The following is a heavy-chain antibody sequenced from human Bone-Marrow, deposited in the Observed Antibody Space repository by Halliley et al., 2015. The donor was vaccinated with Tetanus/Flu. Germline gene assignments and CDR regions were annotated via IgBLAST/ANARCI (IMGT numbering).Heavy chain of an antibody. D-gene: IGHD1-26*01. CDR3: VTSTGSYYADFDY. CDR2: IDGNGGNI. Sequence: SLRLSCPASGFRFYDYAMHWVRQAPGRGLEWVSGIDGNGGNIVYADSVKGRFTISRDNAKKSLFLQMNSLRPEDTALYYCVTSTGSYYADFDYWGQGTLVTVSS. CDR1: GFRFYDYA. V-gene: IGHV3-9*01. J-gene: IGHJ4*02.